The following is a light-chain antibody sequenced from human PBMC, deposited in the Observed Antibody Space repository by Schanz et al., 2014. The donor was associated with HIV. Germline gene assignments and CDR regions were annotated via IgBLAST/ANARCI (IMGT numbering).Light chain of an antibody. V-gene: IGLV1-40*01. CDR3: QSFDRSLGRVV. CDR1: NSNIGAGYA. J-gene: IGLJ2*01. Sequence: QSVLTQPPSVSGAPGQRVTISCTGSNSNIGAGYAVHWYQQLPGTAPKLLISDNFNRPSGVPDRFSGSKSDTSASLAITGLQADDEADYYCQSFDRSLGRVVFGGGTKLTVL. CDR2: DNF.